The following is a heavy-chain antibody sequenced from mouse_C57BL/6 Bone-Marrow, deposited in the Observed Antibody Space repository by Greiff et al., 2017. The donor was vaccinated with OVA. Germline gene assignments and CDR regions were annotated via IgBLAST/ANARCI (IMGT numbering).Heavy chain of an antibody. D-gene: IGHD3-1*01. CDR3: ARSARAFYYFDY. Sequence: VQLQQSGPELVRPGASVKISCKASGYTFTSHWMPWVRQRPGQGLEWIGEIFPGSGSTYYNEKFKGKATLTVDTSSSTAYMQRSSLTSEDSAVYFCARSARAFYYFDYWGQGTTLTVSS. CDR2: IFPGSGST. J-gene: IGHJ2*01. CDR1: GYTFTSHW. V-gene: IGHV1-56*01.